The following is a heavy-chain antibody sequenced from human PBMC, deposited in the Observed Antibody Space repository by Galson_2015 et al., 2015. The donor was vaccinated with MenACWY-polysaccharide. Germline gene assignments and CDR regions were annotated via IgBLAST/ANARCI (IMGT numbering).Heavy chain of an antibody. Sequence: QSGAEVIKPGESLKISCMGSGSRFTNYWIGWVRQMPGKGLEWMGIIYPSDSDTRYSPSLRGQVTISADKSINTAYLQWSSLKASDTGVYYCARREHYADYGDYFDSWGQGTLVTVSS. CDR3: ARREHYADYGDYFDS. CDR2: IYPSDSDT. D-gene: IGHD4-17*01. J-gene: IGHJ4*02. V-gene: IGHV5-51*01. CDR1: GSRFTNYW.